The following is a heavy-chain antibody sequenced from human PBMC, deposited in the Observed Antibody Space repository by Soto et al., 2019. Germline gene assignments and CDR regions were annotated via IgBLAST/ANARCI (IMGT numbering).Heavy chain of an antibody. D-gene: IGHD3-10*01. Sequence: PSETLSLTCAVYAGSFSGYYWSWIRQPPGKGLEWIGEINHSGSTNYNPSLKSRVTISVDTSKNQFSLKLSSVTAADTAVYYCARVSGVLLWFGEFYYYGMDVWGQGTTVTVSS. J-gene: IGHJ6*02. CDR3: ARVSGVLLWFGEFYYYGMDV. CDR2: INHSGST. V-gene: IGHV4-34*01. CDR1: AGSFSGYY.